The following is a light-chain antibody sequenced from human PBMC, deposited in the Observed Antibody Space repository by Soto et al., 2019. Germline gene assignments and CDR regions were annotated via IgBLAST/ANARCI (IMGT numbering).Light chain of an antibody. CDR3: QQSYSMPVT. CDR1: QSISGY. J-gene: IGKJ4*01. V-gene: IGKV1-39*01. Sequence: DIQMTQSPSSLSASVGDRITISCRASQSISGYLNWYQQKPGKAPKFLISAVSFLQSGVPSRFSGSGSGTDFTLTISSLQPEDFATYYCQQSYSMPVTFGGGTKVEMK. CDR2: AVS.